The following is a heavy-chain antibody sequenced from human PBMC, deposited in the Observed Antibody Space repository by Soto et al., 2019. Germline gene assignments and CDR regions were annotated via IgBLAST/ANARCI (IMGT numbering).Heavy chain of an antibody. Sequence: QVQLVQSGAEVKKPGSSVRVSCKASGDTFSTYTISWVRQAPGQGFEWLGRSIPILDVANYAQSFQGRVTITADKSTRTAYLELNSLRSEDTAVYYCARDSGNQLLLDYWGQGTLVTVSS. J-gene: IGHJ4*02. V-gene: IGHV1-69*08. CDR3: ARDSGNQLLLDY. CDR1: GDTFSTYT. CDR2: SIPILDVA. D-gene: IGHD2-2*01.